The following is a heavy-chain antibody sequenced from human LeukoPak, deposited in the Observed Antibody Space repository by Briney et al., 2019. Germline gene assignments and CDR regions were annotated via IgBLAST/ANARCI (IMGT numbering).Heavy chain of an antibody. Sequence: ASVKVSCKASGGTFSSYAISWVRQAPGQGLEWMGGIIPIFGTANYAQKFQGRVTITADESTSTAYMELSSLRSEDTAVYYCARDITNYSYGTGTGYYYMGVWGKGTTVTVSS. J-gene: IGHJ6*03. D-gene: IGHD5-18*01. CDR1: GGTFSSYA. CDR3: ARDITNYSYGTGTGYYYMGV. CDR2: IIPIFGTA. V-gene: IGHV1-69*13.